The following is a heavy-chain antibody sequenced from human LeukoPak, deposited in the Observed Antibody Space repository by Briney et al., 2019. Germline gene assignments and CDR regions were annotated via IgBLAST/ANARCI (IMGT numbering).Heavy chain of an antibody. Sequence: GGSLRLSCAASGFTFSSYAMNWVRQAPGKGLEWVSAITGSGGRTYYADSVKGRFTISRDNSKNTLYLQMNSLRAEDTAVYYCAKDQSGYSSGWENFDYWGQGTLVTVSS. CDR2: ITGSGGRT. CDR3: AKDQSGYSSGWENFDY. CDR1: GFTFSSYA. J-gene: IGHJ4*02. D-gene: IGHD6-19*01. V-gene: IGHV3-23*01.